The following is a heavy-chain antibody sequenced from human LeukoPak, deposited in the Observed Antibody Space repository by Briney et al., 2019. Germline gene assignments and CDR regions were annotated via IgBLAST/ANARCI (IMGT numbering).Heavy chain of an antibody. CDR3: TTESSIAAADY. V-gene: IGHV3-15*01. CDR2: IKSKTDGGTT. Sequence: GGSLRLSCEASGFTFSNVWMSWVRQAPGKGLEWVGRIKSKTDGGTTDYAAPVKGRFTISRDDSKNTLYLQMNSLKTEDTAVYYCTTESSIAAADYWGQGTLVTVSS. D-gene: IGHD6-13*01. CDR1: GFTFSNVW. J-gene: IGHJ4*02.